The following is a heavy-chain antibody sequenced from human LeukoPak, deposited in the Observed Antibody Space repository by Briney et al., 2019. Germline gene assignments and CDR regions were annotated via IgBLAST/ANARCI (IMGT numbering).Heavy chain of an antibody. CDR2: ISAYNGNT. J-gene: IGHJ5*02. D-gene: IGHD1/OR15-1a*01. Sequence: ASVKVSCKASGYTFTSYGISWVRQAPGQGLEWMGWISAYNGNTNYAQKLQGRVTMTKDTSTSTAYMELRSLRSDDTAVYYCARDIGYNWNTKTNWFDPWGQGTLVTVSS. CDR1: GYTFTSYG. V-gene: IGHV1-18*01. CDR3: ARDIGYNWNTKTNWFDP.